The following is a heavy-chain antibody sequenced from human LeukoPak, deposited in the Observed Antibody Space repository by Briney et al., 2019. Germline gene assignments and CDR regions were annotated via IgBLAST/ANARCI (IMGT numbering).Heavy chain of an antibody. V-gene: IGHV1-46*01. CDR1: GYKLSSYY. J-gene: IGHJ4*02. Sequence: EASVRVSCKASGYKLSSYYIHWLRQAPGQGLEWMGVIDPSGDSTTYAQRFQGRLTLTRETSTSTVYMELNSLRSEDTAVYFCARRYYFDYWGQGTLVTVSS. CDR3: ARRYYFDY. CDR2: IDPSGDST.